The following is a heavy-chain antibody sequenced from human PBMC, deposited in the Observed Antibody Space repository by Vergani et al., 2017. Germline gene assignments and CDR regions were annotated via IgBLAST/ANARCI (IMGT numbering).Heavy chain of an antibody. D-gene: IGHD4-17*01. Sequence: QVQLQESGPGLVKPSETLSLTCTVSGGSISSYYWSWIQQPPGKGLEWIGYIYYSGSTNYNPSLKSRVTISVDTSKNQFSLKLSSVTAADTAVYYCARGEGSIRTVTTPRNYYGMDVWGQGTTVTVSS. J-gene: IGHJ6*02. CDR2: IYYSGST. CDR1: GGSISSYY. CDR3: ARGEGSIRTVTTPRNYYGMDV. V-gene: IGHV4-59*01.